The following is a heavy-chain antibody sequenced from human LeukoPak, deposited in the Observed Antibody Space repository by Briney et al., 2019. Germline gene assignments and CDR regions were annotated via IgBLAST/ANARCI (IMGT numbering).Heavy chain of an antibody. Sequence: GGSLRLSCAASGFTFDDYGMNWVRQAPGKGLEWLSYISSGSGTIYYADSVKGRFTISRDNAKSSLYLQMNSLRDEDTAVYYCARQTSYDSSGYPIDYWGQGTLVTVSS. CDR3: ARQTSYDSSGYPIDY. V-gene: IGHV3-48*02. CDR2: ISSGSGTI. CDR1: GFTFDDYG. J-gene: IGHJ4*02. D-gene: IGHD3-22*01.